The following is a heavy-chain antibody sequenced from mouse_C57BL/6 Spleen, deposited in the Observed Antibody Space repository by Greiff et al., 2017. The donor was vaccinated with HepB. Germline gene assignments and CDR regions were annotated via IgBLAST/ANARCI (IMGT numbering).Heavy chain of an antibody. Sequence: VQLKESGPGLVAPSQSLSITCTFSGFSLTSYGVDWVRQSPGKGLEWLGVIWGVGSTNYNSALKSRLSISKDNSKSQVFLKMNSLQTDDTAMYYCASLYYDFAYWGQGTLVTVSA. D-gene: IGHD2-4*01. J-gene: IGHJ3*01. CDR1: GFSLTSYG. V-gene: IGHV2-6*01. CDR3: ASLYYDFAY. CDR2: IWGVGST.